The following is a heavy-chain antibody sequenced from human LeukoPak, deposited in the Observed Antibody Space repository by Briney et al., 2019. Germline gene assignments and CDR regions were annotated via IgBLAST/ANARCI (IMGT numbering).Heavy chain of an antibody. CDR2: ISGSGGST. Sequence: GGSLRLSCAASGFTVGSNYMSWVRQAPGKGLEWVLAISGSGGSTYYADSVKGRFTISRDNSKNTLYLQMNSLRAEDTAVYYCANIAPRKAYYYYMDVWGKGTTVTVSS. CDR1: GFTVGSNY. V-gene: IGHV3-23*01. CDR3: ANIAPRKAYYYYMDV. J-gene: IGHJ6*03. D-gene: IGHD6-6*01.